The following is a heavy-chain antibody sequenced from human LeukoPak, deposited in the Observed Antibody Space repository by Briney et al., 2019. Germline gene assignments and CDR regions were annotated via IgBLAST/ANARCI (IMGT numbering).Heavy chain of an antibody. Sequence: SETLSLTCTVSGVSINTYYWSWIRQPAGKGLEWIGRIYSTGITTYNPSLKGRVTMSVDTSKNQFSLKLSSVTAADTAVYYCARPQSGLGWFDPWGQGILVTVSS. V-gene: IGHV4-4*07. J-gene: IGHJ5*02. CDR1: GVSINTYY. CDR2: IYSTGIT. CDR3: ARPQSGLGWFDP.